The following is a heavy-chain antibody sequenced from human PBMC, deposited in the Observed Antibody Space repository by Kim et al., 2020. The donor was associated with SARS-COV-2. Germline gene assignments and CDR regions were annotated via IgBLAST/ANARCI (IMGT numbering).Heavy chain of an antibody. CDR3: ARDAAAAGVFDY. D-gene: IGHD6-13*01. V-gene: IGHV3-21*01. Sequence: YYGGSVKGRVTISRDNAKNSLYLQMNSLRAEDTAVYYCARDAAAAGVFDYWGQGTLVTVSS. J-gene: IGHJ4*02.